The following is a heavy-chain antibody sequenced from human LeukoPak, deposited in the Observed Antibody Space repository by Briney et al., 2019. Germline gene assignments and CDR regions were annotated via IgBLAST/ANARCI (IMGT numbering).Heavy chain of an antibody. CDR1: GFTFSSYG. CDR2: ISYDGSNK. Sequence: PGRSLRLSCAASGFTFSSYGMHWVRQAPGKGLEWVAVISYDGSNKYYADSVKGRFTISRDNSKNTLYLQMNSLRAEDTAVYYCAKSSRSWYPDYLDYWGQGTLVTVSS. V-gene: IGHV3-30*18. J-gene: IGHJ4*02. CDR3: AKSSRSWYPDYLDY. D-gene: IGHD6-13*01.